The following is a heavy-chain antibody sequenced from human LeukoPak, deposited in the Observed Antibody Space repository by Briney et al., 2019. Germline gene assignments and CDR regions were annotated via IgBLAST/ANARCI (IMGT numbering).Heavy chain of an antibody. J-gene: IGHJ4*02. D-gene: IGHD2-21*01. CDR1: GGSFIGYY. V-gene: IGHV4-34*01. CDR2: INHSGST. CDR3: ARSSYFPPRTPNY. Sequence: PSETLSLTCAVYGGSFIGYYWSWIRQPPGKGLEWIGEINHSGSTNYNPSLKSRVTISVDTSKNQFSLKLSSVTAADTAVYYCARSSYFPPRTPNYWGQGTLVTVSS.